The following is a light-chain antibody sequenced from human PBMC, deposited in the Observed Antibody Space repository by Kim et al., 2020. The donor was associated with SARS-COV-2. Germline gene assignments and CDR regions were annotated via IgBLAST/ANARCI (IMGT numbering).Light chain of an antibody. Sequence: SVSPGKTASISCSGDKLGNKYAYWYQQKPGQSPILVIYQDAKRPSGIPERFSGSNSGNTATLTISGTQAMDEADYYCQAWERSTAIFGGGTQLTVL. CDR2: QDA. J-gene: IGLJ2*01. V-gene: IGLV3-1*01. CDR1: KLGNKY. CDR3: QAWERSTAI.